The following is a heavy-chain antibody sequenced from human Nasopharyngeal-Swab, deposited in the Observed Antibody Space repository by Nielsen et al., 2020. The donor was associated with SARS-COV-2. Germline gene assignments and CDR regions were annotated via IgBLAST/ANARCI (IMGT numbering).Heavy chain of an antibody. J-gene: IGHJ6*03. Sequence: ASVKVSCKASGYTFTSYGISWVRQAPGQGLEWMGWISAYNGNTNYAQKLQGRVTMTTDTSTSTAYMELRSLRSEDTAVYYCATDSRGSGWPRNHHYYYYMDVWGKGTTVTVSS. CDR1: GYTFTSYG. CDR2: ISAYNGNT. D-gene: IGHD6-19*01. V-gene: IGHV1-18*01. CDR3: ATDSRGSGWPRNHHYYYYMDV.